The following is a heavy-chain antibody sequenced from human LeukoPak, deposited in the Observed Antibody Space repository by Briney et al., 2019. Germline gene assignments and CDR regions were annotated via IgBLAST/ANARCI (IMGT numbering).Heavy chain of an antibody. Sequence: GGSLRLSCAASRFTFSKYAMSWVRQAPGKGLEWVSTISGAGGSTYYPDSVKGRFTISRDNSKNTVYLQMNSLRAEDTAIYYCAKDGVGCSSGSCYAGDYFDHWAQGTLVTVSS. J-gene: IGHJ4*02. CDR3: AKDGVGCSSGSCYAGDYFDH. CDR2: ISGAGGST. V-gene: IGHV3-23*01. D-gene: IGHD2-2*01. CDR1: RFTFSKYA.